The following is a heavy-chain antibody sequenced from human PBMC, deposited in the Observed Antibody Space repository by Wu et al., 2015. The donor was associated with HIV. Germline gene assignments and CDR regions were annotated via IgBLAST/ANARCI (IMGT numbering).Heavy chain of an antibody. V-gene: IGHV1-69*12. CDR2: IVPIFGSP. D-gene: IGHD5-12*01. J-gene: IGHJ4*02. Sequence: QVQLVQSGAEVKKPGSSVRVSCESSGGNFRSYAMTWVRQAPGQGLEWMGGIVPIFGSPTYAQRFQGRVTITADESTKKAYLELTSLRSEDTAVYYCARGQNGNDQWGQGTLVTVSS. CDR3: ARGQNGNDQ. CDR1: GGNFRSYA.